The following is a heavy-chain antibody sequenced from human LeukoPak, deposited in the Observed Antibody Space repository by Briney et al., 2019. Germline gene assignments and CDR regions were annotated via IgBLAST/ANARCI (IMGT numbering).Heavy chain of an antibody. J-gene: IGHJ4*02. Sequence: PSETLSLTCTVSGYSIGSGYYWGWIRQPPGEGLEWIGSIYHSGSTYYNPSLKSRVTISVDTSKNQFSLKLSSVTAADTAVYYCAKARSGVVTGNYGKYYFDYWGQGTLVTVSS. CDR2: IYHSGST. CDR1: GYSIGSGYY. V-gene: IGHV4-38-2*02. CDR3: AKARSGVVTGNYGKYYFDY. D-gene: IGHD1-7*01.